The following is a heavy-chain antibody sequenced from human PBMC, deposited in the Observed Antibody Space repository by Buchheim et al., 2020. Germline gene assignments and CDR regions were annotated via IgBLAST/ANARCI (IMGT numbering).Heavy chain of an antibody. CDR3: ARDERLEYCSSTSCYTGDYYYGMDV. D-gene: IGHD2-2*02. CDR1: GFTFSSYW. J-gene: IGHJ6*02. Sequence: EVQLVESGGGLVQPGGSLRLSCAASGFTFSSYWMSWVRQAPGKGLEWVANIKQDGSEKYYVDSVKGRFTISRDNAKNSLYLQMNSLRAEDTAVYYCARDERLEYCSSTSCYTGDYYYGMDVWGQGTT. CDR2: IKQDGSEK. V-gene: IGHV3-7*03.